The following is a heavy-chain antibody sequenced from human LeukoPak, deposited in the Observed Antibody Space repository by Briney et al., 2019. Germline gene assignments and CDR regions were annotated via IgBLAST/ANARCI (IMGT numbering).Heavy chain of an antibody. Sequence: PGGSLRLSCVASGFTLSSYAMNWVRQAPGKGLVWVSRINSDGSSTSYADSVKGRFTISRDNAKNTLYLQMNSLRAEDTAVYYCATGVPAARWGQGTLVTVSS. CDR3: ATGVPAAR. CDR2: INSDGSST. V-gene: IGHV3-74*01. D-gene: IGHD2-2*01. CDR1: GFTLSSYA. J-gene: IGHJ4*02.